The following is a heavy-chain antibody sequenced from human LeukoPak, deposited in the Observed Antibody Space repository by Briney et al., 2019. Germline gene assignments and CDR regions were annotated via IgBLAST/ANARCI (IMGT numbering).Heavy chain of an antibody. J-gene: IGHJ6*02. CDR2: INTNSGNP. CDR1: GYTFSSHA. V-gene: IGHV7-4-1*02. CDR3: ARDVSPGYYKSNGMDV. Sequence: ASVKVSCKASGYTFSSHAMNWVRQAPGQGLEWMGWINTNSGNPTYAQGFTGRFVFSLDTSVTTAYLQISSLKAADTAVYYCARDVSPGYYKSNGMDVWGQGTTVTVSS. D-gene: IGHD3-9*01.